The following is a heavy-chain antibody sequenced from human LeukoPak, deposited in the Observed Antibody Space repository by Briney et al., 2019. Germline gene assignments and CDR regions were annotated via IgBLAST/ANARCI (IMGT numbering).Heavy chain of an antibody. D-gene: IGHD3-3*01. Sequence: KPSETLSLTCTVSGGSISSSSYYWRWIRQPPGKGLEWIGSIYYSGSTYYTPSLKSRVTISVDTSKNQFSQKLSSVTAADTAVYYCARETPPYYDFWSCYHNWFDPWGQGTLVTVSS. V-gene: IGHV4-39*07. J-gene: IGHJ5*02. CDR3: ARETPPYYDFWSCYHNWFDP. CDR2: IYYSGST. CDR1: GGSISSSSYY.